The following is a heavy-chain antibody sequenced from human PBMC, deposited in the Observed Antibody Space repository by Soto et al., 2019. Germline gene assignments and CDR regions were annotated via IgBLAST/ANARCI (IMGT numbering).Heavy chain of an antibody. D-gene: IGHD3-9*01. CDR3: AKDLLHFDWSHSQGGMDV. CDR1: GFTFSSYG. CDR2: ISYDRSNK. Sequence: LRLSCAASGFTFSSYGMHWVRQAPGKGLEWVAVISYDRSNKYYADSVKGRFTISRDNSKNTLYLQMNSLRAEDTAVYYCAKDLLHFDWSHSQGGMDVWGQGTTVTVSS. V-gene: IGHV3-30*18. J-gene: IGHJ6*02.